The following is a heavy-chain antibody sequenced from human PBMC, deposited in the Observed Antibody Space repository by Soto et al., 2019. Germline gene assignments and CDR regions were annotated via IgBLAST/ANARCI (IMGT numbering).Heavy chain of an antibody. CDR1: GGSISSYY. CDR2: IYYSGST. J-gene: IGHJ5*02. D-gene: IGHD3-3*01. CDR3: ARNQGIFGVVIHHWFDP. Sequence: SETLSLTCTVSGGSISSYYWSWIRQPPGKGLEWIGYIYYSGSTNYNPSLKSRVTISVDTSKNQFSLKLSSVTAADTAVYYCARNQGIFGVVIHHWFDPWGQGTLVTVSS. V-gene: IGHV4-59*08.